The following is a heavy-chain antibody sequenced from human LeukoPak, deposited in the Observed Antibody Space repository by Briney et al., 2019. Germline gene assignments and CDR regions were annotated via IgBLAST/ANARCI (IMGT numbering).Heavy chain of an antibody. Sequence: PGGSLRLSCAASGFSFDDYAMHWVRQAPGKGLEWVFLNSGDSHSTFYADSVKGRFTISRDNSKNSLYLQMNSLRNDDTALYYCARDTEGYIYGYYYYGMDVWGQGTTVTVSS. J-gene: IGHJ6*02. CDR1: GFSFDDYA. D-gene: IGHD5-18*01. V-gene: IGHV3-43*02. CDR3: ARDTEGYIYGYYYYGMDV. CDR2: NSGDSHST.